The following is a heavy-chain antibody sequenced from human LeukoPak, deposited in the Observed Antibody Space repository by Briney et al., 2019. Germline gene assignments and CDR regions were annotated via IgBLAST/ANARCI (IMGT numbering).Heavy chain of an antibody. D-gene: IGHD1/OR15-1a*01. CDR1: GFTFSAYA. Sequence: PGGSLRLSCAASGFTFSAYAMTWVRQAPGKGLEWVSTIGGSGTYYADSVKGRFTISRDDSNNTVSLQMNNLRAEDTALYYCAKGTTTADYWGQGTLVIVSS. CDR3: AKGTTTADY. J-gene: IGHJ4*02. CDR2: IGGSGT. V-gene: IGHV3-23*01.